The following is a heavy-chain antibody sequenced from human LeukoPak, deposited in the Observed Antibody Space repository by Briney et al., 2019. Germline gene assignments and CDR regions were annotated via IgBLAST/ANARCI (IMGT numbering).Heavy chain of an antibody. D-gene: IGHD2-2*01. CDR2: INAGNGNT. CDR3: ARAFPTIVVVPAAIGI. J-gene: IGHJ4*02. Sequence: ASVKVSCKASGYTFTSYGIGWVRQAPGQRLEWMGWINAGNGNTKYSQKFQGRVTITRDTSASTAYMELSSLRSEDTAVYYCARAFPTIVVVPAAIGIWGQGTLVTVSS. V-gene: IGHV1-3*01. CDR1: GYTFTSYG.